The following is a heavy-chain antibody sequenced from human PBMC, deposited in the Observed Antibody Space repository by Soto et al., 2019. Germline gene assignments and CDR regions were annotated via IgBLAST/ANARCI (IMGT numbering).Heavy chain of an antibody. CDR1: GYTFTSYY. CDR2: INPSGGST. V-gene: IGHV1-46*03. J-gene: IGHJ1*01. D-gene: IGHD2-15*01. CDR3: AREKVVAATEPTEYFQH. Sequence: ASVKVSCKASGYTFTSYYMHWVRQAPGRGLEWMGIINPSGGSTSYAQKFQGRVTMTRDTSTSTVYMELSSLRSEDTAVYYCAREKVVAATEPTEYFQHWGQGTLVTVSS.